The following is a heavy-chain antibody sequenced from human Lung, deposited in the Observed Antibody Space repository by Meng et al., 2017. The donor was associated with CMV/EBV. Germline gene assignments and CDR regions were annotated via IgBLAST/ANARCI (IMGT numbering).Heavy chain of an antibody. Sequence: HVQGSGPGLGRPSETLSLTCTVSGGSISSSSYYWAWIRQPPGEGLEWIGSVVYSGTTYYTSPLKSRVSISVDTSKNQFSLKLSSVTAADTAVYYCARHHHSPTFDYWGQGTLVTVSS. CDR2: VVYSGTT. V-gene: IGHV4-39*01. CDR1: GGSISSSSYY. J-gene: IGHJ4*02. CDR3: ARHHHSPTFDY. D-gene: IGHD1-14*01.